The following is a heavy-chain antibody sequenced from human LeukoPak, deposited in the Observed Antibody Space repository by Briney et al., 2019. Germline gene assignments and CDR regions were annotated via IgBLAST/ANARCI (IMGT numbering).Heavy chain of an antibody. CDR2: ISSSSSYI. CDR3: ARAANSYGYDYYYYYMDV. CDR1: GFTFSSYS. V-gene: IGHV3-21*04. Sequence: GGSLRLSCAASGFTFSSYSMNWVRQAPGKGLEWVSSISSSSSYIYYADSVKGRFTISRDNAKNSLYLQMNSLRAEDTAVYYCARAANSYGYDYYYYYMDVWGKGTTVTISS. J-gene: IGHJ6*03. D-gene: IGHD5-18*01.